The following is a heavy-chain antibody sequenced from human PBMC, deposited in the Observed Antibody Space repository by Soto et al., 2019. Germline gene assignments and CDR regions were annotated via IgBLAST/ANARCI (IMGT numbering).Heavy chain of an antibody. CDR2: SSAYNGDT. CDR3: AREGAVVGAAVHYGMDV. D-gene: IGHD6-13*01. Sequence: QVQLVQSGAEVKEPGASVKVSCKASGYPFTSYSFSWVRQAPGQGLEWMGWSSAYNGDTRYAQKFQGRVTMTADPYTDTAYMELRNLRSDDTGVYYCAREGAVVGAAVHYGMDVWGQGTMVTVS. CDR1: GYPFTSYS. V-gene: IGHV1-18*04. J-gene: IGHJ6*02.